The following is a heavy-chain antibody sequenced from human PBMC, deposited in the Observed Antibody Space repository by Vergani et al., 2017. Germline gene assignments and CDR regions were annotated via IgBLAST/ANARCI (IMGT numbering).Heavy chain of an antibody. CDR1: GDIFNTYW. CDR3: ARHARYSDVTGNYVNYGMDV. D-gene: IGHD2-2*02. J-gene: IGHJ6*02. CDR2: IYPGDSDT. Sequence: EVPLVQSGAAVKKPGESLKISCKGSGDIFNTYWIGWVRQMPGRGLEWMGIIYPGDSDTRYSPSFKGQVTVSADKSTSTAFLEWSGLKVTDTAIYYCARHARYSDVTGNYVNYGMDVWGQGTSVIVSS. V-gene: IGHV5-51*01.